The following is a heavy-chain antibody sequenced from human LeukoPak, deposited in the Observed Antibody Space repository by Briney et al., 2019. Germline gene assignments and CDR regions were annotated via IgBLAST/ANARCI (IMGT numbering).Heavy chain of an antibody. CDR3: AALGPYDFWSGYYREDAFDI. CDR1: GGTFSSYA. D-gene: IGHD3-3*01. Sequence: SVKVSCKASGGTFSSYAISWVRHAPGQGLEWMGRIIPIFGTANYAQKFQGRVTITTDESTSTAYMELSSLRSEDTAVYYCAALGPYDFWSGYYREDAFDIWGQGTMVTVSS. J-gene: IGHJ3*02. V-gene: IGHV1-69*05. CDR2: IIPIFGTA.